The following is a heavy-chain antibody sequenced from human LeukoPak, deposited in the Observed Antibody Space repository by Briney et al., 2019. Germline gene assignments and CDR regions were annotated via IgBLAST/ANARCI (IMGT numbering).Heavy chain of an antibody. CDR2: IGTAGDT. Sequence: AGGSLRLSCAASGFTFSSYDMHWVRQATGKGLEWVSAIGTAGDTYYPGSVKGRFTISRENAKNSLYLQMNSLRAGDTAVYYCARGVGATTSNFDYWGQGTLVTVSS. CDR3: ARGVGATTSNFDY. J-gene: IGHJ4*02. D-gene: IGHD1-26*01. V-gene: IGHV3-13*01. CDR1: GFTFSSYD.